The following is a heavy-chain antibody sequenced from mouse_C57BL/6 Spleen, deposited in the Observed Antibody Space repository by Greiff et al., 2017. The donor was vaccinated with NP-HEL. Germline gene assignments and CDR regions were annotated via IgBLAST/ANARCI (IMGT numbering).Heavy chain of an antibody. V-gene: IGHV1-64*01. Sequence: QVQLQQPGAELVKPGASVTLSCKASGFTFTSYWMHWVKQRPGQGLEWIGMIHPNSGSTYYTETFKSKATLTVDKSSSTADMQRGSLTSEDSAVYYGANGGAQADYWGQGTSVTGSS. CDR3: ANGGAQADY. J-gene: IGHJ4*01. CDR2: IHPNSGST. CDR1: GFTFTSYW. D-gene: IGHD3-2*02.